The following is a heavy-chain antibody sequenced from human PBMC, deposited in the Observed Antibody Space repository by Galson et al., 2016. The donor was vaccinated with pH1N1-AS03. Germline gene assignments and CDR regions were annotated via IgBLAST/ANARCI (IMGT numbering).Heavy chain of an antibody. J-gene: IGHJ6*02. D-gene: IGHD3-16*01. V-gene: IGHV4-34*08. CDR2: VDHSGII. CDR3: AGLLGKAFPRLGRNFGMDV. CDR1: GGTFSGFF. Sequence: ETLSLTCDVLGGTFSGFFWNWVRQPSGKGLEWIGEVDHSGIITYNPSLRSRLNISLDTSSRQFSLKFTSVTAADTAVYFWAGLLGKAFPRLGRNFGMDVWGQGTTVTVSS.